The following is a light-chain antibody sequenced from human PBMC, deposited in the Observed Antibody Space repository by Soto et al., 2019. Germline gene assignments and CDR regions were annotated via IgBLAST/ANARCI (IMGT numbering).Light chain of an antibody. CDR3: QQRSTWPRT. Sequence: EIVLTQSPVTLSFSPCERATLSCSASQSVSSSYLAWYQQKPGQAPRLLMYGASNRATGIPDRFSGSGSGTEFTLTINSLEPEDSAVYYCQQRSTWPRTFGGGTKVDIK. V-gene: IGKV3D-20*02. CDR2: GAS. J-gene: IGKJ4*01. CDR1: QSVSSSY.